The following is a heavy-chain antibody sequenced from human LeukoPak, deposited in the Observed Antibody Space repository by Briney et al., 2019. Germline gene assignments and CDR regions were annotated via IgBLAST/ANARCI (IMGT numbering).Heavy chain of an antibody. J-gene: IGHJ3*02. D-gene: IGHD3-22*01. CDR2: MYTSGNT. CDR3: ARDSRFYYDSSGYYAAFDI. CDR1: GGSISSGGYY. Sequence: PSETLSLTCTVSGGSISSGGYYWSWIRQPAGKGLEWIGRMYTSGNTNYNPSLKSRATISVDTSKNQFSLELSSVTAADTAVYYCARDSRFYYDSSGYYAAFDIWGQGTMVTVSS. V-gene: IGHV4-61*02.